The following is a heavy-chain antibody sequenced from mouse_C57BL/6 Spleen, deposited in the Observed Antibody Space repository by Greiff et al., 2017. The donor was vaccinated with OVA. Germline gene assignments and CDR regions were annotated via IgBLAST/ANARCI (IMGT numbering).Heavy chain of an antibody. CDR1: GYSFTDYN. Sequence: EVQLQESGPELVKPGASVKISCKASGYSFTDYNMNWVKQSNGKSLEWIGVIKPNYGTTSYNQKFKGKATLTVDKSSSTAYMHRNSLTSEDSAVYYCARSGYGGSSPLYFDVWGTGTTVTVSS. CDR2: IKPNYGTT. J-gene: IGHJ1*03. D-gene: IGHD1-1*01. CDR3: ARSGYGGSSPLYFDV. V-gene: IGHV1-39*01.